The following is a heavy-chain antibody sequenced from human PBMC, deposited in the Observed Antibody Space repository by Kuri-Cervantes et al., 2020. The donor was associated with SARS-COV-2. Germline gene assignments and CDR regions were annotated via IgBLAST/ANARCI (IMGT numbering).Heavy chain of an antibody. CDR3: AREESSSTQDY. D-gene: IGHD6-6*01. J-gene: IGHJ4*02. CDR1: GFTFNDYC. V-gene: IGHV3-11*04. Sequence: GESLKISCAASGFTFNDYCMGWIRQAPGKGLEWVSYTSSSGNNMYYADSVKGRFTISRDNSKNTLYLQMNSLRAEDTAVYYCAREESSSTQDYWGQGTLVTVSS. CDR2: TSSSGNNM.